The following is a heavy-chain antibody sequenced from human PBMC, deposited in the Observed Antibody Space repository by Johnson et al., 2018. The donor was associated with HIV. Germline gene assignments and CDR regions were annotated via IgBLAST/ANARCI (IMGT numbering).Heavy chain of an antibody. CDR3: ARDEGIVVVSHAFDI. V-gene: IGHV3-30*04. CDR1: GFTFSSYA. CDR2: MSYDGNNK. Sequence: QVQLVESGGGVVQPGRSLRLSCAASGFTFSSYAMHWVRQAPGKGLEWVALMSYDGNNKYYADSVKGRFTISRDNSKNTLYLQMNSLRAEDTAVYYCARDEGIVVVSHAFDIWGQGTMVTVSS. D-gene: IGHD3-22*01. J-gene: IGHJ3*02.